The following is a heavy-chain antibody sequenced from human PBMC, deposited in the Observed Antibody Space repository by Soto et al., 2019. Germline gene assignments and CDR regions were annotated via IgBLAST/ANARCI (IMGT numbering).Heavy chain of an antibody. D-gene: IGHD2-21*02. V-gene: IGHV4-39*01. CDR3: ARFVVTATRHADFDF. Sequence: SETLSLTCTVSGDSITNNNFYWGWVRQPPGKGLDWIGNIYYLGNTFYNPSLRSRVTISADTSKNQFSLNLSSVTAADTAVYYCARFVVTATRHADFDFWGQGTLVTVSS. CDR1: GDSITNNNFY. J-gene: IGHJ4*02. CDR2: IYYLGNT.